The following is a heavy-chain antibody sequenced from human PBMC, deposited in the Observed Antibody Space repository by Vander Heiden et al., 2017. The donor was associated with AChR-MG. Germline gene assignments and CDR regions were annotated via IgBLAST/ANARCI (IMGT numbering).Heavy chain of an antibody. CDR1: GYTFSNFG. J-gene: IGHJ3*02. CDR3: ARTAYRTEQFGAFDI. V-gene: IGHV1-18*01. D-gene: IGHD3-3*01. Sequence: QVQLVQSGAEVKKPGASVKVSCKASGYTFSNFGISWVRQAPGKGLEGIGWISAYTGNTDYSQKVQDRVTMTTDTSTSTANMELRSLRSDDTAVYYCARTAYRTEQFGAFDIWGQGTMVTVSS. CDR2: ISAYTGNT.